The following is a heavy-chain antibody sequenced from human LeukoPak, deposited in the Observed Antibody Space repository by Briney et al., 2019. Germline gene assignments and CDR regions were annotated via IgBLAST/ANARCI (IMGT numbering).Heavy chain of an antibody. V-gene: IGHV3-23*01. D-gene: IGHD3-22*01. CDR3: AKVKNYYDSSGYEDY. CDR1: GFTFSSYA. Sequence: GGSLRLSCAASGFTFSSYAMSWVRQAPGKGLGWVSAISGSGGSTYYADSVKGRFTISRDNSKNTLYLHMNSLRAEDTAVYYCAKVKNYYDSSGYEDYWGQGTLVTVSS. J-gene: IGHJ4*02. CDR2: ISGSGGST.